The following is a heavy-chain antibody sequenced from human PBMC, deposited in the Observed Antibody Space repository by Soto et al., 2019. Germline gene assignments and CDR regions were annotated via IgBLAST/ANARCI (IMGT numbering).Heavy chain of an antibody. CDR3: ARGSISGSYGY. Sequence: QVQLVESGGGVVQPGRSLRLSCAASGFTFSSYAMHWVRQAPGKGLEWVAVISYDGSNKYYADSVKGRFTISRDNSKNTLYLQMNSLRAEDTAVYYCARGSISGSYGYWGQGTLVTVSS. J-gene: IGHJ4*02. CDR1: GFTFSSYA. D-gene: IGHD1-26*01. CDR2: ISYDGSNK. V-gene: IGHV3-30-3*01.